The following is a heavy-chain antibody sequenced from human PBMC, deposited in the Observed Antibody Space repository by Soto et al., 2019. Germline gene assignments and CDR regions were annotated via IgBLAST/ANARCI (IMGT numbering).Heavy chain of an antibody. J-gene: IGHJ4*02. D-gene: IGHD1-26*01. CDR2: ISASGGGT. CDR1: GFTFSIFA. V-gene: IGHV3-23*01. Sequence: GGSLRLSCAASGFTFSIFAMIWVRQAPGKGLEWVSGISASGGGTHYADSVKGRFTISRDNSKNTLNLQMNSVRVEDTAVYYCAKLAYSNTDYWGQGTLVTVSS. CDR3: AKLAYSNTDY.